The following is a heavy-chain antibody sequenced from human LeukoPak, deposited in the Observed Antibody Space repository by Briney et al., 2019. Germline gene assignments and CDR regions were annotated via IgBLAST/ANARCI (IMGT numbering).Heavy chain of an antibody. Sequence: PGGSLRLSCAASGFTFDDYAMHWVRQAPGKGLEWVSGISWNSGSIGYADSVKGRFTISRDNAKNSLYLQMNSLRAEDTALYYCAKVGCSGGSCYYAFDIWDQGTMVTVSS. V-gene: IGHV3-9*01. CDR1: GFTFDDYA. CDR3: AKVGCSGGSCYYAFDI. J-gene: IGHJ3*02. CDR2: ISWNSGSI. D-gene: IGHD2-15*01.